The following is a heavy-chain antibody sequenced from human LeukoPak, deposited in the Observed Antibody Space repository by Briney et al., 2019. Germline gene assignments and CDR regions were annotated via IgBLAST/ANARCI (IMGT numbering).Heavy chain of an antibody. V-gene: IGHV1-8*01. CDR2: MNPNSGNT. Sequence: ASVKVSCKASGYTFTSYDINWVRQATGQGLEWMGWMNPNSGNTGHAQKFQGRVTMTRNTSISTAYMELSSLRSEDTAVYYCARNYYDSSGYYWPLRDYYMDVWGKGTTVTISS. CDR3: ARNYYDSSGYYWPLRDYYMDV. CDR1: GYTFTSYD. J-gene: IGHJ6*03. D-gene: IGHD3-22*01.